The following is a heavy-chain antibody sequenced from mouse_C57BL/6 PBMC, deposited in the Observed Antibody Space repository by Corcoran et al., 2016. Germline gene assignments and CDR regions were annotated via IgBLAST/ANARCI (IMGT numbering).Heavy chain of an antibody. CDR2: INTYSGVP. J-gene: IGHJ4*01. CDR1: GYTFTTYG. D-gene: IGHD1-1*01. CDR3: ARSATVVPAMDY. V-gene: IGHV9-3*01. Sequence: QIQLVQSGPELKKPGETVKISCKASGYTFTTYGMSWVKQAPGKGLKWMGWINTYSGVPTYADDFKERFAFSLETSASTAYLQINNLKNEDTATYFCARSATVVPAMDYWGQGTSVTVSS.